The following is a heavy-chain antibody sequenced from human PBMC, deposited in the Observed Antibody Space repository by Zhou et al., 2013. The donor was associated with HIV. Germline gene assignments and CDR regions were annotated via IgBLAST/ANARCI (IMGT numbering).Heavy chain of an antibody. J-gene: IGHJ4*02. V-gene: IGHV1-46*02. CDR1: GYTFNSYY. CDR3: ARDRFSTVVTPDRFFDY. CDR2: INPSSGGT. D-gene: IGHD2-21*02. Sequence: QVQLVQSGAEVKKPGTSVKVSCKASGYTFNSYYMHWVRQAPGQGLEWMGVINPSSGGTVYAQKFRGRVTMTRDTSTSTVYMDLSSLRSEDSGVYYCARDRFSTVVTPDRFFDYWGQGTLVTVSS.